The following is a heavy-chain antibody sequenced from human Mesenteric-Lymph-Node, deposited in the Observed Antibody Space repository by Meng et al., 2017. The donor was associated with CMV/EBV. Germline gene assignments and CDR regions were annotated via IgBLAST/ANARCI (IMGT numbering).Heavy chain of an antibody. J-gene: IGHJ4*02. CDR3: ASGSALDY. V-gene: IGHV4-34*01. Sequence: LSLTCAVYGGSFSGYYWNWIRQPPGKGLEWIGEINHSGSTNYNPSLKSRVTISVDTSKNQFSLRLSSVSAADTAVYFCASGSALDYWGPGTLVTVSS. CDR1: GGSFSGYY. CDR2: INHSGST.